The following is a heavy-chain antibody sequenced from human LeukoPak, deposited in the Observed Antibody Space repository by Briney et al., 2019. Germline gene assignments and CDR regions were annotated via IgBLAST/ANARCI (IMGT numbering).Heavy chain of an antibody. CDR2: IYHSGST. J-gene: IGHJ5*02. CDR3: ARELLEQQEP. Sequence: PSGTLSLTCTVSGYSISSGYYWGWIRQPPGKGLEWIGSIYHSGSTYYNPSLKSRVTISVDTSKNQFSLKLSSVTAADTAVYYCARELLEQQEPWGQGTLVTVSS. D-gene: IGHD6-13*01. CDR1: GYSISSGYY. V-gene: IGHV4-38-2*02.